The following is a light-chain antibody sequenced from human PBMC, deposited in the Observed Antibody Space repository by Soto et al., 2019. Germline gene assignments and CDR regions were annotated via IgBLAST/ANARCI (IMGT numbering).Light chain of an antibody. CDR1: PGPVTSAHY. CDR2: DST. V-gene: IGLV7-46*01. Sequence: QAVVTQESSLTVSPGGTVTLTCGSIPGPVTSAHYPYWFQQKPGQAPRTLIYDSTNKHSWTPARFSGSLLGGKAALTLSGAQPEDEAEYLCMLSYSTIRVFGGGPQLTVL. CDR3: MLSYSTIRV. J-gene: IGLJ3*02.